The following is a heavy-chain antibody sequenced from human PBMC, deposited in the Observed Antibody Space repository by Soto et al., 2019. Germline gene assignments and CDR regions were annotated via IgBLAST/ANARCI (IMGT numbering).Heavy chain of an antibody. D-gene: IGHD3-10*01. CDR3: ARHVFTTVVRGFITTFEYYSGLDV. Sequence: SETLSLTCTVSGDSIAISTYYWGCIRQPPGKGLEWIGSIYYSGSTYYNPSLKSRVTISVDTSKNQFSLKLSSVTAADTAVYYCARHVFTTVVRGFITTFEYYSGLDVWGQGTTVT. J-gene: IGHJ6*02. CDR1: GDSIAISTYY. V-gene: IGHV4-39*01. CDR2: IYYSGST.